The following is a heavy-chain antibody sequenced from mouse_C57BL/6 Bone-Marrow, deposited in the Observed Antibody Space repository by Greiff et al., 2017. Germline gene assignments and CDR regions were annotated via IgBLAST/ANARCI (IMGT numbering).Heavy chain of an antibody. CDR1: GFNIKDDY. D-gene: IGHD1-1*01. CDR3: TVITTVGDY. Sequence: QLQQSGAELVRPGASVKLSCTASGFNIKDDYMHWVKQRPEQGLEWIGWIDPENGDTEYASKFQGKATITADTSSNTAYLQLSSLTSEDTAVYYCTVITTVGDYWGQGTTLTVSS. J-gene: IGHJ2*01. CDR2: IDPENGDT. V-gene: IGHV14-4*01.